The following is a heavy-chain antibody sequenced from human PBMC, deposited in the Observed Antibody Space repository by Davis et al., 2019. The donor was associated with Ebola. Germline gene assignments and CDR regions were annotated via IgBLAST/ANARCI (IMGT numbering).Heavy chain of an antibody. Sequence: PGESLKISCAASGFTFSSYSMNWVRQAPGKGLEWVSSISRSSSYIYYADSVKGRFTISRDNAKNSLYLQMNSLRAEDTAVYYCARDLRYFDWFYYGMDVWGQGTTVTVSS. V-gene: IGHV3-21*01. J-gene: IGHJ6*02. CDR2: ISRSSSYI. D-gene: IGHD3-9*01. CDR1: GFTFSSYS. CDR3: ARDLRYFDWFYYGMDV.